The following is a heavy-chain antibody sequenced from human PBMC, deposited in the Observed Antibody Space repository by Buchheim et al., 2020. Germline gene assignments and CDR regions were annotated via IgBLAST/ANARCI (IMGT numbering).Heavy chain of an antibody. CDR1: GGSISSGGYY. CDR3: ARGNAGQWLVRRGGFDY. D-gene: IGHD6-19*01. J-gene: IGHJ4*02. V-gene: IGHV4-31*03. Sequence: QVQLQESGPGLVKPSQTLSLTCTVSGGSISSGGYYWSWIRQHPGKGLEWIGYIYYSGSTYYNPSLKSRVTISVDPPKNKFSLKLSSVTAADTAVYYCARGNAGQWLVRRGGFDYWGQGTL. CDR2: IYYSGST.